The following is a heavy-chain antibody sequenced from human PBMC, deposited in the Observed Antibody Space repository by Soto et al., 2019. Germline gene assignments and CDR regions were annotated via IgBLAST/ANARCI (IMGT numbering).Heavy chain of an antibody. D-gene: IGHD3-22*01. CDR2: IIPIFGTA. Sequence: QVQLVQSGAEVKKPGSSVKVSCKASGGTFSSYAISWVRQAPGQGLEWMGGIIPIFGTANYAQKFQGRVTITADESTSTAYMELRSLRSEDTAVYYCARDDQEGYYDSSGYTGGMGWGQGTLVTVFS. CDR3: ARDDQEGYYDSSGYTGGMG. J-gene: IGHJ4*02. V-gene: IGHV1-69*12. CDR1: GGTFSSYA.